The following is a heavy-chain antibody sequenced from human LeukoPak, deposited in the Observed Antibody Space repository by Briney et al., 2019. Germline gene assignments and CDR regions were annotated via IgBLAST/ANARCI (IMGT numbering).Heavy chain of an antibody. J-gene: IGHJ4*02. CDR2: ISSGGSDI. V-gene: IGHV3-74*01. Sequence: TGGSLRLSCAASGFTFSTYWMHWVRQAPGKGLVWVSRISSGGSDITYADSVKGRFTISRDNAKYTLYLQMDNLSAEDTAVYYCARGGLTVTTPIDYWGQGTLVTVSS. CDR3: ARGGLTVTTPIDY. D-gene: IGHD4-11*01. CDR1: GFTFSTYW.